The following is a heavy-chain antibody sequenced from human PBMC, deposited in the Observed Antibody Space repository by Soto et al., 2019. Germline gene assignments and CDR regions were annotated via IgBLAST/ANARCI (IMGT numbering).Heavy chain of an antibody. CDR2: ISYDGSKK. Sequence: QVQLVESGGGVVRPGRSQRLSCAASGFTFSSCGMHWVRQAPGKGLERVAYISYDGSKKYYADSVKGRFTISRDNPKNTLYLNMNSLRAEDTAVYYCASEGTYYYDSSGYFSHYYGMDIWGQGTTVTVSS. D-gene: IGHD3-22*01. CDR3: ASEGTYYYDSSGYFSHYYGMDI. V-gene: IGHV3-30*03. CDR1: GFTFSSCG. J-gene: IGHJ6*02.